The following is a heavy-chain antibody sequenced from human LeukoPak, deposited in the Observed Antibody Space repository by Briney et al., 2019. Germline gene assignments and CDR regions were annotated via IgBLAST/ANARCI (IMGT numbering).Heavy chain of an antibody. J-gene: IGHJ4*02. D-gene: IGHD5-18*01. V-gene: IGHV4-4*07. Sequence: PSETLSLTCTVSGGSISTFYWNWIRQPAGKGLEWIGRIYASGSTNYNPSLKSRVTMSVDTSKNQFSLKLTSVTAADTAVYYCARAELNTADFDYWGQGTLVTVSS. CDR1: GGSISTFY. CDR3: ARAELNTADFDY. CDR2: IYASGST.